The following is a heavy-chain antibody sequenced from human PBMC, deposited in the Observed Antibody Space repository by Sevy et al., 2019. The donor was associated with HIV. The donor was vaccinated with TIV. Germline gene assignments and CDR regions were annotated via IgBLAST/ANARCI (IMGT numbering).Heavy chain of an antibody. D-gene: IGHD2-2*02. CDR3: ARGESLYPPDY. V-gene: IGHV6-1*01. CDR1: VDSASSNSAA. CDR2: TYYRSKWYN. J-gene: IGHJ4*02. Sequence: SQTLSLTSAISVDSASSNSAAWNWIRQPPSGGFEWLGRTYYRSKWYNDYAISVKSRITINPDKSKNQFYLQLNSVTFEDTAVYYCARGESLYPPDYWGQGTLVTVSS.